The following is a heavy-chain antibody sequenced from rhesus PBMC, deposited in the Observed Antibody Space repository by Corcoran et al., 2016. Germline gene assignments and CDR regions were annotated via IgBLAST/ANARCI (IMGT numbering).Heavy chain of an antibody. CDR1: GGSFSSYW. D-gene: IGHD2-27*01. CDR3: ARFCSGIYCYARDY. V-gene: IGHV4-80*01. Sequence: QVQLQESGPGLVKPSETLSLTCAVSGGSFSSYWWSWIRQPPGKGLEWIGGINGNSGSTNYNPSLKCRGTISKDASKNQFSRKLSSVTAADTAVYYCARFCSGIYCYARDYWGQGVLVTVSS. J-gene: IGHJ4*01. CDR2: INGNSGST.